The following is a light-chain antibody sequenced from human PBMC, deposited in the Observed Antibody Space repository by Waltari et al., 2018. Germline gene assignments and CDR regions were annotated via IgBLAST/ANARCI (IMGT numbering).Light chain of an antibody. J-gene: IGLJ3*02. CDR2: GVN. V-gene: IGLV1-44*01. CDR3: AGGDDSLNGPV. CDR1: LSNIESNT. Sequence: QSVLPQPPSASGTPGQRVTISCSGSLSNIESNTLNWYRQLPGTAPKPLSYGVNQRPSGVPDRFSGSKSSTSAALAISGLQSADEADYYCAGGDDSLNGPVFGGGTKLTVL.